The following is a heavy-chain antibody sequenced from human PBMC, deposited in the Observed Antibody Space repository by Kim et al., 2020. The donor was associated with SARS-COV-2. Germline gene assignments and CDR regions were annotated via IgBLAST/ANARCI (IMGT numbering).Heavy chain of an antibody. CDR1: GFTFSNYW. J-gene: IGHJ4*02. V-gene: IGHV3-7*01. Sequence: GGSLRLSCAASGFTFSNYWMSWVRQAPGKGLEWLANIKQDGSQKYYVDSLRGRFTISRDNAKNSVYLQVNSLRAEDTAVFYCARIGYSSSSIDYWGQGTL. D-gene: IGHD6-6*01. CDR2: IKQDGSQK. CDR3: ARIGYSSSSIDY.